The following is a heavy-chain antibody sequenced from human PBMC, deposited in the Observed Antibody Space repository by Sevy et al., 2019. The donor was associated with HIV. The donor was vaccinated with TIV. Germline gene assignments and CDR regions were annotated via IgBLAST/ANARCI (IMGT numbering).Heavy chain of an antibody. D-gene: IGHD3-9*01. Sequence: GGSLRLSCAASGFTFDDYGMSWVRQAPGKGLEWVSGINWNGGSTGYADSVKGRFTISRDNAKNSLYLQMNSLRAEDTALYYCARDSPYYDILTGYYHYYYYGMDVWDQGTTVTVSS. CDR2: INWNGGST. CDR3: ARDSPYYDILTGYYHYYYYGMDV. CDR1: GFTFDDYG. J-gene: IGHJ6*02. V-gene: IGHV3-20*04.